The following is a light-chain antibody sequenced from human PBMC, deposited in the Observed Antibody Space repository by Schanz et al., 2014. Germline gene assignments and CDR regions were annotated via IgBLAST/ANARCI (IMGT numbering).Light chain of an antibody. CDR1: QSVSDN. Sequence: EIVMTQSPATLSVSPGESATLSCRASQSVSDNLAWYQQKPGQAPRLLIYGATNRATGIPDRFSGSGSGTDFTLTISRLEPEDSAVYYCQHYGSPPLTFGPGTTVDIK. CDR2: GAT. CDR3: QHYGSPPLT. V-gene: IGKV3-20*01. J-gene: IGKJ3*01.